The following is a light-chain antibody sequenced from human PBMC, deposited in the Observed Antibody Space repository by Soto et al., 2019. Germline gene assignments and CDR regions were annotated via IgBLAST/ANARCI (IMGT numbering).Light chain of an antibody. Sequence: EIVLTQSPGTLSLSPGETATLSCRASQTIGRTYLAWYQQKPGQAPRLLIFGTSSRATGIPDRFSGSGSGTDFTLSINRLEPEDFAVYYCQQYVNWPVYTFGQGTKVDIK. V-gene: IGKV3-20*01. J-gene: IGKJ2*01. CDR3: QQYVNWPVYT. CDR2: GTS. CDR1: QTIGRTY.